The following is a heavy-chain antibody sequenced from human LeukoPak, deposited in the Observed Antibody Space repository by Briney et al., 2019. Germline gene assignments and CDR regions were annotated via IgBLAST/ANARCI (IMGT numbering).Heavy chain of an antibody. J-gene: IGHJ4*02. Sequence: PVASVKVSCKASGGTFSSYAISWVRQAPGQGLEWMGRIIPILGIANYAQKFQGRVMITADKSTSTAYMELSSLRSEDTAVYYCARDGDYGDYVGYWGQGTLVTVSS. CDR1: GGTFSSYA. D-gene: IGHD4-17*01. CDR3: ARDGDYGDYVGY. V-gene: IGHV1-69*04. CDR2: IIPILGIA.